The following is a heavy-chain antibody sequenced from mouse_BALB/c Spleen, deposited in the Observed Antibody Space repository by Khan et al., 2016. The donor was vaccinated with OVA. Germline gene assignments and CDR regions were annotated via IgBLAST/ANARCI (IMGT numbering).Heavy chain of an antibody. CDR2: INPNNGDT. Sequence: QVRLQQSGAELARPGASVKMSCKASGYTFTSNTMHWVKQRPGQGLEWIGGINPNNGDTHFNEKFKNKATLTVDKSSSTAYMQLSSLTSEDSAVYYCARSGYGNSFAYWGQGTLVTVSA. CDR1: GYTFTSNT. V-gene: IGHV1-4*01. CDR3: ARSGYGNSFAY. D-gene: IGHD2-1*01. J-gene: IGHJ3*01.